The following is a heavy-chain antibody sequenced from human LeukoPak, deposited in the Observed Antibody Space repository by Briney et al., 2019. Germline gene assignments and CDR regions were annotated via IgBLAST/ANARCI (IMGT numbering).Heavy chain of an antibody. CDR3: ARGDYGGDYFDY. V-gene: IGHV3-11*05. Sequence: KPGGSLRLSCEVSGFTFSDHYMRWIRQAPGKRGEWVSYISSGSTYTNYADSVEGRFTISRDNAKNSLYLQMNSLRAEDTAVYYCARGDYGGDYFDYWGQGTLVTVSS. CDR2: ISSGSTYT. CDR1: GFTFSDHY. J-gene: IGHJ4*02. D-gene: IGHD4-23*01.